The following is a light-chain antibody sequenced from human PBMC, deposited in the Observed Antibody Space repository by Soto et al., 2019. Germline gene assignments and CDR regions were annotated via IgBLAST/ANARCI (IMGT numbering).Light chain of an antibody. Sequence: EIVLTQSPATLSLSPGERATLSCRASQSVSSYLLWYQQKPGQAPRLLIYDASNRATGIPARFSGSGSETDFTLTISSLEPEDFAVYYCQQYHNWPAFGQGTKVDI. V-gene: IGKV3-11*01. CDR1: QSVSSY. CDR3: QQYHNWPA. J-gene: IGKJ1*01. CDR2: DAS.